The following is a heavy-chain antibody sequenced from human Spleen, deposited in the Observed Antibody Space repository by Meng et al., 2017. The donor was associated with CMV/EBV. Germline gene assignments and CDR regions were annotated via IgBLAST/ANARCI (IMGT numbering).Heavy chain of an antibody. J-gene: IGHJ5*02. CDR1: GDSISNFY. D-gene: IGHD7-27*01. CDR2: IYYSGNT. Sequence: VSGDSISNFYWNWIRQAPGKGLEWIGYIYYSGNTYYNPSLESRVSISVDTSKRQFSLKLSSVTAADTAVYYCARGVGWGSSWFDPWGPGTLVTVSS. CDR3: ARGVGWGSSWFDP. V-gene: IGHV4-59*12.